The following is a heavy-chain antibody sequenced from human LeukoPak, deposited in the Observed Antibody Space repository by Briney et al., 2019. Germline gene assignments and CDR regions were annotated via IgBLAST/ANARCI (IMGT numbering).Heavy chain of an antibody. D-gene: IGHD1-26*01. CDR2: IYTSGST. CDR3: ARENSGSYREFDY. J-gene: IGHJ4*02. V-gene: IGHV4-4*07. CDR1: GGSISGYY. Sequence: PSETLSLTCTVSGGSISGYYWSWIRQPAGKGLEWIGRIYTSGSTNYNASLKSRVSMSVDTSKNQFSLKLSSVTAADTAVFYCARENSGSYREFDYWGQGTLGTVSS.